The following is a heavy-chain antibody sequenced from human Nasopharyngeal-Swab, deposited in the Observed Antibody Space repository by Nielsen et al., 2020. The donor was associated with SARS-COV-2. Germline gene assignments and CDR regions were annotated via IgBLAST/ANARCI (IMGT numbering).Heavy chain of an antibody. CDR3: TTDRALAADFDY. J-gene: IGHJ4*02. CDR2: IKSKTDGGTT. D-gene: IGHD6-19*01. V-gene: IGHV3-15*01. Sequence: GGSLRLSCAASGFTFSNAWMSWVRQAPGKGREWVGRIKSKTDGGTTDYAAPVNGRFTILRDDSENTLYLQMNSLKTEDTAVYYCTTDRALAADFDYWGQGTLVTVSS. CDR1: GFTFSNAW.